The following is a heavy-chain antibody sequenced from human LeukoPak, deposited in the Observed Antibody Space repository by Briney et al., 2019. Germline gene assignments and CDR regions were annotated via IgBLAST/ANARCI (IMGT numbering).Heavy chain of an antibody. Sequence: GGSLRLSCTASGFTFSNFWMGWVRQAPGKGLEWVAVIWYDGTNKYFADSVNGRFTISRDNSKNTLSLQMNSLRVEDTAVYYCVRGGAIDYWGQGTLVTVSS. CDR3: VRGGAIDY. D-gene: IGHD3-16*01. J-gene: IGHJ4*02. V-gene: IGHV3-33*08. CDR2: IWYDGTNK. CDR1: GFTFSNFW.